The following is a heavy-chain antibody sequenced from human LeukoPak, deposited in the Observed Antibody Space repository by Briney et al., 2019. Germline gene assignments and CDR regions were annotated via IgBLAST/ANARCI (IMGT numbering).Heavy chain of an antibody. J-gene: IGHJ4*02. CDR1: GGSISSYY. CDR3: AREREMAKGYFDY. V-gene: IGHV4-59*01. Sequence: SETLSPTCTVSGGSISSYYWSWIRQPPGKGLEWIGYIYYSGSTNYNPSLKSRVTISVDTSKNQFSLKLSSVTAADSAVYYCAREREMAKGYFDYWGQGTLVTVSS. CDR2: IYYSGST. D-gene: IGHD5-24*01.